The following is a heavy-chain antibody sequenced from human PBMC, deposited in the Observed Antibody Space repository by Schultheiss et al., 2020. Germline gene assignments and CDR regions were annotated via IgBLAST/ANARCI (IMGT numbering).Heavy chain of an antibody. J-gene: IGHJ4*02. CDR3: ARDEDRHFDY. D-gene: IGHD2-15*01. CDR1: GFTFDDYA. Sequence: SLRLSCAASGFTFDDYAMHWVRQAPGRGLEWVSGISWNSGAIGYADSVKGRFTTSRDNSKNTLYLQMNSLRDEDTAVYYCARDEDRHFDYWGQGTLVTVSS. V-gene: IGHV3-9*01. CDR2: ISWNSGAI.